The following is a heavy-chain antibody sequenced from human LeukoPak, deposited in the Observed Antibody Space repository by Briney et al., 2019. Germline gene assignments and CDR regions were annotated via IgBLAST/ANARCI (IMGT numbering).Heavy chain of an antibody. J-gene: IGHJ4*01. CDR1: GFTFSSYS. Sequence: GGSLRLSCAASGFTFSSYSMNWVRQAPGKGLEWVSYISSSSSTIYYAASVKGRFTISRDKARNSLFLQMNSLRVEDTAVYYCARDHRYAFDNGGHGTLVTVSS. V-gene: IGHV3-48*01. CDR2: ISSSSSTI. D-gene: IGHD5-12*01. CDR3: ARDHRYAFDN.